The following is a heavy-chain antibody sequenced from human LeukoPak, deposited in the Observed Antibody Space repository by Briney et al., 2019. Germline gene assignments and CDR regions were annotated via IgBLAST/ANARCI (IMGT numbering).Heavy chain of an antibody. CDR2: TSYDGSNE. Sequence: PGGSLRLSCAASGFTFSSYSMNWVRQAPGKGLEWVAVTSYDGSNEYYADSVKGRFTISRDNSKNTLFLQMNSLRPEDTAVYHCAKVALFSGYYPPFDYWGQGTLVTVSS. CDR1: GFTFSSYS. V-gene: IGHV3-30*18. D-gene: IGHD3-22*01. CDR3: AKVALFSGYYPPFDY. J-gene: IGHJ4*02.